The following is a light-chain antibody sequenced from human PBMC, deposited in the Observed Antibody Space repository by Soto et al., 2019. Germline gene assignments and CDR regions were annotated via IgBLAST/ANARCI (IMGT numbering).Light chain of an antibody. Sequence: QSVLTQPRSASGSPGQSITISCTGTSSDVGGYNYVSWYQQHPAKAPKLIIFDVSKRPSGVPNRFSGSKSRNTASLTISGLRAEDEADYYCCSYVGRNTYVFGTGTQLTVL. CDR1: SSDVGGYNY. J-gene: IGLJ1*01. V-gene: IGLV2-11*01. CDR3: CSYVGRNTYV. CDR2: DVS.